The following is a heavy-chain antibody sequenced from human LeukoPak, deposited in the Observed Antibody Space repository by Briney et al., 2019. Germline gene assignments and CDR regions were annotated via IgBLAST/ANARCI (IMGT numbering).Heavy chain of an antibody. V-gene: IGHV3-30*03. CDR1: GFTFSSYG. D-gene: IGHD6-19*01. CDR2: ISYDGSNK. CDR3: ADTTGYSSY. Sequence: GRSLRLSCAASGFTFSSYGMHWVRQAPGKGLEWVAVISYDGSNKYYADSVKGRFTISRDNSKNTLYLQMNSLRAEDTAVYYCADTTGYSSYWGQGTLVTVSS. J-gene: IGHJ4*02.